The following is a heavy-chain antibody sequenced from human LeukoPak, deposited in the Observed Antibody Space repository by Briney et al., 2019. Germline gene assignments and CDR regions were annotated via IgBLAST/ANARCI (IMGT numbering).Heavy chain of an antibody. CDR3: AKEVAGTGY. CDR1: GFTFSSYG. D-gene: IGHD6-19*01. Sequence: GGSLRLSCAASGFTFSSYGMSWVRQAPGKGLQWVSVIIGSGSSTYYADSVKGRFTISRDNSKNTLYLQMNNLRAEDTAVYYCAKEVAGTGYWGQGTLVTVSS. V-gene: IGHV3-23*01. J-gene: IGHJ4*02. CDR2: IIGSGSST.